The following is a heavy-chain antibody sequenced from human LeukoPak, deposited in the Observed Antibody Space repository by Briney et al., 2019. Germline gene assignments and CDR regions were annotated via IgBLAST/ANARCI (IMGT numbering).Heavy chain of an antibody. CDR3: AREGSVLRYFDWLSI. CDR2: IIPIFGTA. D-gene: IGHD3-9*01. Sequence: SVKVSCNASGGTFSSYAISWVRQAPGQGLEWMGGIIPIFGTANYAQKFQGRVTITADESTSTAYMELSSLRSEDTAVHYCAREGSVLRYFDWLSIWGQGTLVTVSS. CDR1: GGTFSSYA. J-gene: IGHJ4*02. V-gene: IGHV1-69*01.